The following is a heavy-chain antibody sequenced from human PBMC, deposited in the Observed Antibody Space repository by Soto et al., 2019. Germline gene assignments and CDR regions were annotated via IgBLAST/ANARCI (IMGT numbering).Heavy chain of an antibody. J-gene: IGHJ4*02. CDR3: ARDLGAGDS. D-gene: IGHD6-25*01. CDR2: INAGNGNT. V-gene: IGHV1-3*01. CDR1: GYTFISYA. Sequence: QVQLVQSGAEVEKPGASVKVSCKASGYTFISYAMHWVRQAPGQRLEWMGWINAGNGNTKYSQKSQGRVTITRDTSASTAYMEPSSLRSEDTAVYFCARDLGAGDSWGQGALVTVSS.